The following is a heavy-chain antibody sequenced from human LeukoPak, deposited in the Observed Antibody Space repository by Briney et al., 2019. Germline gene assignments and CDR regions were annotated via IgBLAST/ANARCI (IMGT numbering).Heavy chain of an antibody. D-gene: IGHD6-13*01. V-gene: IGHV3-30*03. J-gene: IGHJ4*02. CDR3: ARRIAAAAAPYYFDY. Sequence: GGSLRLSCAASGFTFSNYGMHWVRHAPGKGLEWVAVISYDGSNKYYADSVKGRFTISRDNSKNTLYLQMNSLRAEDTAVYYCARRIAAAAAPYYFDYWGQGTLVTVSS. CDR1: GFTFSNYG. CDR2: ISYDGSNK.